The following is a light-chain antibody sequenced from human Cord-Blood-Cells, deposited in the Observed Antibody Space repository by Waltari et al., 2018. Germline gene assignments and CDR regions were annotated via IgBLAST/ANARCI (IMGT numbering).Light chain of an antibody. CDR3: QSADSSGTYV. CDR1: ALPKKY. CDR2: KDS. J-gene: IGLJ3*02. Sequence: SYELTQPPSVSVAPGQTARYHRFGQALPKKYPHWYQQKPGQAPLLVSYKDSARPSGIPVRFSGSSSGTTVTLTISGVQAEDEADYYCQSADSSGTYVFGGGNNLTVL. V-gene: IGLV3-25*03.